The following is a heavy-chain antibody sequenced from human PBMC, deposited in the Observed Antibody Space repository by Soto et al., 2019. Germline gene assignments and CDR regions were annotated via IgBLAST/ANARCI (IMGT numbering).Heavy chain of an antibody. CDR2: ISGRGSTI. D-gene: IGHD6-13*01. Sequence: QVQLVESGGGLVKPGGSLRLSCAASGFTFSDYYMSWFRQAPGKGLEWVSYISGRGSTIHDADSVKGRFTISRDNAKNSLYLQMNSLRAEDTAVYYCARVGSIAAAGTPDYWGQGTLVTVSS. CDR1: GFTFSDYY. J-gene: IGHJ4*02. CDR3: ARVGSIAAAGTPDY. V-gene: IGHV3-11*01.